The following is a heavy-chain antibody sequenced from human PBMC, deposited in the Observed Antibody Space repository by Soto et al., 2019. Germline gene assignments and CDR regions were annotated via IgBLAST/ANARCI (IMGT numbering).Heavy chain of an antibody. CDR1: GYTFTDNQ. CDR3: ARRHLRDYIGWNFDP. CDR2: IDPKSGDT. D-gene: IGHD3-16*01. J-gene: IGHJ5*02. V-gene: IGHV1-2*02. Sequence: QVQLVQSGAEVKKPGASVKVSCKASGYTFTDNQIHWLRRAPGQRLEWMGRIDPKSGDTNFAPTYQGRVTMTRDTSTNTVYMELTRLTSGDTAIYFCARRHLRDYIGWNFDPWGQGTLVTVSS.